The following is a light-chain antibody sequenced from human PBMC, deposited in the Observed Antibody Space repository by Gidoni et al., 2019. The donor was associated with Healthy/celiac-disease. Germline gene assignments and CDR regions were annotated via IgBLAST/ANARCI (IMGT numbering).Light chain of an antibody. V-gene: IGLV2-14*01. CDR3: SSYTSSSTPYV. Sequence: QSALTQPASVSGSPGQSITISCTGTSSDVGGYNYVSWYQQHPGKAPKLMIYEVSNRHSGVPDRFSGSKSGNTASLTISGLQAEDEADYYCSSYTSSSTPYVFGTGTKVTVL. CDR1: SSDVGGYNY. J-gene: IGLJ1*01. CDR2: EVS.